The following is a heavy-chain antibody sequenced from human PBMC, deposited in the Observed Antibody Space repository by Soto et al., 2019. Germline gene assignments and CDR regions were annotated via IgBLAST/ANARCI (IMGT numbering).Heavy chain of an antibody. Sequence: QVQLVQSGAEVKKPGASVKVSCKASGYTFTSYGISWVRQAPGQGLEWMGWISAYNGNTNYAQKLQGRVTMTTDTSTSTAYMELRSLRSDDTAVYYCASNYLYYYGSWNTNYYGMDVWGQGTTVTVSS. CDR2: ISAYNGNT. J-gene: IGHJ6*02. CDR3: ASNYLYYYGSWNTNYYGMDV. D-gene: IGHD3-10*01. CDR1: GYTFTSYG. V-gene: IGHV1-18*01.